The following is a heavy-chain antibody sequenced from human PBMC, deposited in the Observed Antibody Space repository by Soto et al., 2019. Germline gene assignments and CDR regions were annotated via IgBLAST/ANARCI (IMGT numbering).Heavy chain of an antibody. V-gene: IGHV3-30-3*01. CDR1: GFTFSSYA. Sequence: QVQLVESGGGVVQPGRSLRLSCAASGFTFSSYAMHWVRQAPGKGLEWVAVISYDGSNKYYADSVKGRFTISRDNSKNTLYLQMNSLRAEDTAVYYCARDSAVLMVYASIDYWAREPWSPSPQ. D-gene: IGHD2-8*01. CDR2: ISYDGSNK. CDR3: ARDSAVLMVYASIDY. J-gene: IGHJ4*02.